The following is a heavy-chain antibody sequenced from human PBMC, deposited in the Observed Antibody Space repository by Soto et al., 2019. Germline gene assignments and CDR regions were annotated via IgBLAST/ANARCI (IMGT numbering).Heavy chain of an antibody. J-gene: IGHJ4*02. D-gene: IGHD3-10*01. CDR3: AKKVNAGSGSQYFDY. CDR1: GFTFSSYS. V-gene: IGHV3-23*01. Sequence: GGSLRLSCVASGFTFSSYSMSWVRQAPGKGLEWVSGFRAGGDDGTTYYADSVKGRFTISRDNSKNTLFLQMNSLRAEDTAIYYCAKKVNAGSGSQYFDYFGQGTLVTVSS. CDR2: FRAGGDDGTT.